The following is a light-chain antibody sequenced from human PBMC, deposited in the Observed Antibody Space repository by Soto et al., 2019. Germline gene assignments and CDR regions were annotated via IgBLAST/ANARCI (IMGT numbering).Light chain of an antibody. CDR1: QRSSSY. V-gene: IGKV1-39*01. CDR3: QQTYNTLLT. Sequence: DIQMTQSPSSLSASVGDRVTITCRASQRSSSYLNWDQQKTGKAHKLLIYAASRLQSGVPSRFSGSASRTDFTLTISSLHPEAFATYYCQQTYNTLLTCGGGTKVEIK. CDR2: AAS. J-gene: IGKJ4*02.